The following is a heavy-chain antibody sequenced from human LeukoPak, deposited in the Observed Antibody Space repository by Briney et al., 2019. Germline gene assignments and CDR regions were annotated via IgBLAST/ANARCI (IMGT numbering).Heavy chain of an antibody. J-gene: IGHJ6*04. D-gene: IGHD3-10*02. CDR2: ISSSGSTI. Sequence: TRGALRPSFAAPGFPFSSYEMNWVRQAPGKGLEGVSYISSSGSTIYYADSVKGRFTISRDNAKNSLYLQMNSLRAEDTAVYYCAELGITMIGGVWGKGTTVTISS. V-gene: IGHV3-48*03. CDR1: GFPFSSYE. CDR3: AELGITMIGGV.